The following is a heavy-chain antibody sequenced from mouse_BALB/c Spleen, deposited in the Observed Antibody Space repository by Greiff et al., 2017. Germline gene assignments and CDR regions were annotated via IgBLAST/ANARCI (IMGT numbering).Heavy chain of an antibody. CDR2: ISTYYGNT. D-gene: IGHD2-4*01. CDR3: ARKGGDYDGFAY. CDR1: GYTFTDYA. V-gene: IGHV1-67*01. J-gene: IGHJ3*01. Sequence: QVQLKESGPELVRPGVSVKISCKGSGYTFTDYAMHWVKQSHAKSLEWIGVISTYYGNTNYNQKFKGKATMTVDKSSSTAYMELARLTSEDSAIYYCARKGGDYDGFAYWGQGTLVTVSA.